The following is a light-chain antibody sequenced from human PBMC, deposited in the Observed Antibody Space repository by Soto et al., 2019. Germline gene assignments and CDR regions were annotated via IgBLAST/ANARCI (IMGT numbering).Light chain of an antibody. CDR2: SVS. CDR1: QSVSSN. CDR3: QQYDNWPRT. Sequence: EIVMTQSPGTLSVSPGERATLSCRASQSVSSNLAWYQQKPGQAPRLLIYSVSTRATGIPARFSGSESGTEFTLTIRSLQSEDFAIYYCQQYDNWPRTFGQGTKVEVK. J-gene: IGKJ1*01. V-gene: IGKV3-15*01.